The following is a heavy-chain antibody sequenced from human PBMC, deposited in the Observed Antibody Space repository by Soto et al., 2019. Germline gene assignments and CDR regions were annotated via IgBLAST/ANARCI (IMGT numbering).Heavy chain of an antibody. CDR3: ARAGAVVGDYFDS. CDR1: GGSVSSGSFY. J-gene: IGHJ4*02. Sequence: SETLSLTCTVFGGSVSSGSFYWSWIRQPPGKGLEWIGYFYYTGSTNYNPSLRSRVTISSDTSKNQFSVKINSVTAADTAVYFCARAGAVVGDYFDSWGQGALVTVSS. D-gene: IGHD1-26*01. CDR2: FYYTGST. V-gene: IGHV4-61*01.